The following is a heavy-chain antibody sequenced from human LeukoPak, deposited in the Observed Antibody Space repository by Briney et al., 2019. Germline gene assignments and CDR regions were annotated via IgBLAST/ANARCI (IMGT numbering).Heavy chain of an antibody. V-gene: IGHV3-7*01. CDR1: GFTFSIYW. Sequence: PGGSLRLSCAASGFTFSIYWMRWVRQAPGKGLEWVANMNQDGSEKYYVDSVRGRFTISRDNAKNSLYLQMSSLRVEDTAVYDCARGGSIGGQGTLVTVSS. D-gene: IGHD1-26*01. CDR2: MNQDGSEK. J-gene: IGHJ4*02. CDR3: ARGGSI.